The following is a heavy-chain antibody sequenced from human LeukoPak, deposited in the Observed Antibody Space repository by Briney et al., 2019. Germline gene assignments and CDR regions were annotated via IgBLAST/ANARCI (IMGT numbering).Heavy chain of an antibody. CDR2: ISWNSGSI. D-gene: IGHD6-19*01. V-gene: IGHV3-9*01. CDR3: AKGSGWYTD. Sequence: GGSLRLSCAASGFTFDDYAMHWVRQAPGKGLEWVSGISWNSGSIGYADSVKGRFTISRDNAKNSLYLQMNSLRAEDTALYYCAKGSGWYTDWGQGTLVTVSS. CDR1: GFTFDDYA. J-gene: IGHJ4*02.